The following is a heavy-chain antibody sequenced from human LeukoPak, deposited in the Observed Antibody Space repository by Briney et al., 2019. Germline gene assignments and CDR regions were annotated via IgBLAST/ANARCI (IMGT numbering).Heavy chain of an antibody. CDR2: IKSKTDGGTT. V-gene: IGHV3-15*01. Sequence: TSGGSLILSCAASGFTFSNAWMSWVRQAPGKGLEWVGRIKSKTDGGTTDYAAPVKGRFTISRDDSKNTLYLQMNSLKTEDTAVYYCTTYCSSTSCVIAFDIWGQGTMVTVSS. CDR3: TTYCSSTSCVIAFDI. CDR1: GFTFSNAW. J-gene: IGHJ3*02. D-gene: IGHD2-2*01.